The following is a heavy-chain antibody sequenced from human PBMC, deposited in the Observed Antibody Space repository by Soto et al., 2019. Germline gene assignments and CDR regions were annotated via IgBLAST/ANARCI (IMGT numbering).Heavy chain of an antibody. CDR2: FDPEDGET. CDR3: ATGLYSRPHREY. D-gene: IGHD2-15*01. J-gene: IGHJ4*02. V-gene: IGHV1-24*01. Sequence: ASVKVSCKVSGYTLTELSMHWVRQAPGEGLEWMGGFDPEDGETIYAQKFQGRVTLTEDTSTDTAYMELSSLRSEDTAVYYCATGLYSRPHREYWGPGTLLNASS. CDR1: GYTLTELS.